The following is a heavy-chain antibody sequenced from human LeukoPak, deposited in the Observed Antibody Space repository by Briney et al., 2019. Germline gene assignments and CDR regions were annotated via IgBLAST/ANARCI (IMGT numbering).Heavy chain of an antibody. CDR2: INPNSGGT. J-gene: IGHJ4*02. V-gene: IGHV1-2*02. CDR3: ARPDGDYSPYYFDY. D-gene: IGHD4-17*01. Sequence: ASVKVSCKASGYTFTGYYMRWVRQAPGQGLEWMGWINPNSGGTNYAQKFQGRVTMTRDTSISTAYMELSRLRSDDTAVYYCARPDGDYSPYYFDYWGQGTLVTVSS. CDR1: GYTFTGYY.